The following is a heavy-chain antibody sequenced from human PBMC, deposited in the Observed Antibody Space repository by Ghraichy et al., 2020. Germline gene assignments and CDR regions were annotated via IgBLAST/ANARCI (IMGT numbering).Heavy chain of an antibody. Sequence: GGSLRLSCAASGFTFSDYYMSWIRQAPGKGLEWVSYISSSGSTIYYADSVKGRFTISRDNAKNSLYLQMNSLRAEDTAVYYCARAYVDTAMVTWFDPWGQGTLVTVSS. V-gene: IGHV3-11*01. J-gene: IGHJ5*02. CDR1: GFTFSDYY. CDR3: ARAYVDTAMVTWFDP. CDR2: ISSSGSTI. D-gene: IGHD5-18*01.